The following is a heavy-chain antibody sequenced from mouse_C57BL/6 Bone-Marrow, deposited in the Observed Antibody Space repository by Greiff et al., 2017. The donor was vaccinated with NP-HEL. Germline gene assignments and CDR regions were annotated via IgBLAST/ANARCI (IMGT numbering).Heavy chain of an antibody. CDR2: IRNKANGYTI. J-gene: IGHJ4*01. Sequence: EVKLVESGGGLVQPGGSLSLSCAASGFTFTDYYMSWVRQPPGKALEWVGFIRNKANGYTIEYSASVKGRFTISRDNSQSILYLQMNALGAEDSATYYCARSIYYDYADDPFYGMDYWGQGTSVTVSS. CDR1: GFTFTDYY. D-gene: IGHD2-4*01. CDR3: ARSIYYDYADDPFYGMDY. V-gene: IGHV7-3*01.